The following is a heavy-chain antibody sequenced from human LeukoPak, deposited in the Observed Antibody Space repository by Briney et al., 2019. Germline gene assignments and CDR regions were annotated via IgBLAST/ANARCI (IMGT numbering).Heavy chain of an antibody. J-gene: IGHJ4*02. CDR3: ARGSVAGPGAY. CDR1: GFTVSSNY. D-gene: IGHD6-19*01. V-gene: IGHV3-66*01. CDR2: IYSGGST. Sequence: GGSLRLSCAASGFTVSSNYMSWVRQAPGQGLEWVSVIYSGGSTYYADSVKGRFTISRDNSKTTLYLQMNSLRAEDTAVYYCARGSVAGPGAYWGQGTLVTVSS.